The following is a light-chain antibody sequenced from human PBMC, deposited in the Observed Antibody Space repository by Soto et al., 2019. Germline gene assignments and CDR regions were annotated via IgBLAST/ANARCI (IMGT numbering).Light chain of an antibody. J-gene: IGKJ2*01. CDR1: QHVSSN. CDR2: RAS. Sequence: ELVMTQSPATLSVSPGGSATLSCRASQHVSSNFAWYRQKPGQAPTLLIYRASTRANSITARFSGSGSGTEFNPTISTLQSEDFAVYYCQQYNNWPYTFGQGTKLEIK. V-gene: IGKV3-15*01. CDR3: QQYNNWPYT.